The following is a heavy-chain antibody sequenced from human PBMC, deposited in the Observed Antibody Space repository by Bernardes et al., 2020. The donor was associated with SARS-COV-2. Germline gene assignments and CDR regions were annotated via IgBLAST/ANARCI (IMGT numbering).Heavy chain of an antibody. V-gene: IGHV3-74*01. CDR3: ATLAVAGIPNVDY. CDR2: MNSDGSST. CDR1: GFTFSSYW. Sequence: WGSLRLSCAASGFTFSSYWMHWVRQAPGKGLVWVSRMNSDGSSTSYADSVKGRFTISRDNAKNTLYLQMNSLRAEDTAVYYCATLAVAGIPNVDYWGQGTLVTVSS. D-gene: IGHD6-19*01. J-gene: IGHJ4*02.